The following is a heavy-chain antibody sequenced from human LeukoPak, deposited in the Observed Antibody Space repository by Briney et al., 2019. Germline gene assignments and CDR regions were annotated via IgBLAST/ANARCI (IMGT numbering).Heavy chain of an antibody. Sequence: GGSLRLSCAGSGFSFSNAWMSWVRQAPGKGLEWVGRIRSKEYSYATACAESLRGRCTVSRDDSENTAYLQMSSLKTEDTAVYYCARRIGDSYFYGMDHWGQGTPVTVSS. CDR2: IRSKEYSYAT. CDR1: GFSFSNAW. V-gene: IGHV3-73*01. CDR3: ARRIGDSYFYGMDH. D-gene: IGHD3-16*02. J-gene: IGHJ6*02.